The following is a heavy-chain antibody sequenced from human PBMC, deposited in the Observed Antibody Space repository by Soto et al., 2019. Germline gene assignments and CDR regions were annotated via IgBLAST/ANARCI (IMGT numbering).Heavy chain of an antibody. CDR2: IYYSGST. D-gene: IGHD3-9*01. V-gene: IGHV4-59*01. CDR1: GGSISSYY. J-gene: IGHJ5*02. Sequence: SETLSLTCTVSGGSISSYYWSWIRQPPGKGLEWIGYIYYSGSTNYNPSLKSRVTISVDTSKNQFSLKLSSVTAADTAVYYCAREFNYDILTGYKVDNWFDPWGQRTLATVSS. CDR3: AREFNYDILTGYKVDNWFDP.